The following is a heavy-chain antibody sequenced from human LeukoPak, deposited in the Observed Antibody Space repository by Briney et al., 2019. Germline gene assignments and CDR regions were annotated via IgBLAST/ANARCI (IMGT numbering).Heavy chain of an antibody. CDR3: ARGRFRVSDI. J-gene: IGHJ3*02. D-gene: IGHD3-3*01. CDR2: IYYSGST. V-gene: IGHV4-59*01. Sequence: ASETLSLTCTVSGGSISSYYWSWIRQPPGKGLEWIGYIYYSGSTNYNPSLKSRVTISVDTSKNQFSLKLSSATAADTAVYYCARGRFRVSDIWGQGTMVTVSS. CDR1: GGSISSYY.